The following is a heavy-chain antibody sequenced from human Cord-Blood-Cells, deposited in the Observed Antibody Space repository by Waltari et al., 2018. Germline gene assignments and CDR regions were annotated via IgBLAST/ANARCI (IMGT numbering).Heavy chain of an antibody. V-gene: IGHV4-34*01. CDR3: AREKGGSVVPGNYMDV. D-gene: IGHD2-2*01. CDR1: GGSFSGYY. Sequence: QVQLQQWGAGLLKPSETLSLTCAVYGGSFSGYYWSWIRQPPGKGLEWIGDINHSGSTNYNPSRKSRVTISVDTSKNQFSLKLSSVTAADTAVYYWAREKGGSVVPGNYMDVWGKGTTVTVSS. CDR2: INHSGST. J-gene: IGHJ6*03.